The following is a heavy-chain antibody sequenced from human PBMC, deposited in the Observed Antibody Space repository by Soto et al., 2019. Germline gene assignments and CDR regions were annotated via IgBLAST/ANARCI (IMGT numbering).Heavy chain of an antibody. CDR3: ARHINEGYTDSGDGRRNH. J-gene: IGHJ5*02. V-gene: IGHV1-69*02. CDR2: MIYILGIT. CDR1: GGSSSRHI. Sequence: QVQLVQSGAEVKKPGSSVKVSCKASGGSSSRHIINWVRQAPGQGLEWIGSMIYILGITNYAQKFQGRVTITADKSTSTAYLELSGLRSDDTAVYYCARHINEGYTDSGDGRRNHWGQGSLVTVSS. D-gene: IGHD4-17*01.